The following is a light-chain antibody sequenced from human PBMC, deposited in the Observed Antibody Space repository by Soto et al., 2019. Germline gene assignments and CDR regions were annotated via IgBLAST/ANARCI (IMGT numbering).Light chain of an antibody. Sequence: QSALTQPASVSGSPGQSITVSCTGTSSDVGSYDLVSWYQHHPGKAPKVMLYEDTKRPSGVSDRFSGSKSGNTASLTISGLQAEDEADYYCCSYAGSRTYVFGTGTKVTVL. CDR3: CSYAGSRTYV. CDR2: EDT. CDR1: SSDVGSYDL. V-gene: IGLV2-23*01. J-gene: IGLJ1*01.